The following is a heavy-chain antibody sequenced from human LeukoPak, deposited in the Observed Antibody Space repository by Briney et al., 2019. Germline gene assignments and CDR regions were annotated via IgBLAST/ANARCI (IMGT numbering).Heavy chain of an antibody. CDR3: TRLPQWGGTYHFDY. CDR1: GSPFTTYW. V-gene: IGHV5-51*01. Sequence: GESLKISCKGSGSPFTTYWIGWVRQMPGKGLEWAGIIYPGDSDTRYSPSFQGQVTISADKSISTAYLQWSSLKASDTAMYYCTRLPQWGGTYHFDYWGQGTLLTVSS. J-gene: IGHJ4*02. D-gene: IGHD1-26*01. CDR2: IYPGDSDT.